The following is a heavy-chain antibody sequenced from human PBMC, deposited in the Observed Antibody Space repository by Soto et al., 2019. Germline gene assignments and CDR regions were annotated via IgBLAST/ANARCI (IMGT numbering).Heavy chain of an antibody. Sequence: EVQLVESGGGLVQPGGSLRLSCAASGFTFSNYWMSWVRQAPGKGLEWVANIKEDGSEKYYVDSMKGRFTISRDNAENSLYLKLNSLRVEDTALYYCAGDSRRVGATSDLDYWGQGTLVTVSS. D-gene: IGHD1-26*01. J-gene: IGHJ4*02. CDR3: AGDSRRVGATSDLDY. V-gene: IGHV3-7*01. CDR1: GFTFSNYW. CDR2: IKEDGSEK.